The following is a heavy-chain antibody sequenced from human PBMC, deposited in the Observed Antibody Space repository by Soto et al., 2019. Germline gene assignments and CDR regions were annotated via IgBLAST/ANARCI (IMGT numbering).Heavy chain of an antibody. V-gene: IGHV3-21*01. CDR2: ISSSSSYI. CDR3: ARDLRSPLYNWFDP. CDR1: GFTFSSYS. J-gene: IGHJ5*02. Sequence: EVQLVESGGGLVKPGASLRLSCAASGFTFSSYSMNWVRRAPGKGLEWVSSISSSSSYIYYADSVKGRFTISRDNAKNSLYLQMNSLRAEDTAVYYCARDLRSPLYNWFDPWGQGTLVTVAS. D-gene: IGHD1-26*01.